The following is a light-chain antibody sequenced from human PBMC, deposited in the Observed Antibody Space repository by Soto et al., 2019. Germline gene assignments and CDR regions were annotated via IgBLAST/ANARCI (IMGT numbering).Light chain of an antibody. CDR1: QSVSSY. V-gene: IGKV3-11*01. J-gene: IGKJ5*01. CDR2: DTS. CDR3: QQYNNWPIT. Sequence: EIVLTQSPSTLSWSAGERSTLSCRASQSVSSYLAWYQQKPGQAPRLLIYDTSNRATGIPARFSGSGSGTDFTLTISSLHSEDFAIYSCQQYNNWPITFGRGTRLEIK.